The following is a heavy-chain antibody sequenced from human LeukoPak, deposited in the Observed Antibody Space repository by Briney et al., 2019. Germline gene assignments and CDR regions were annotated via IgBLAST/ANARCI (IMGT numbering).Heavy chain of an antibody. D-gene: IGHD3-9*01. CDR2: IYHSGST. J-gene: IGHJ4*02. Sequence: SETLSLTCVVSGGSISSGGYSWSWIRQPPGKGLEWIGYIYHSGSTYYNPSLKSRVTISVDRSKNQFSLKLSSVTAADTAVYYCARAYYDILTGYSHFDYWGQGTLVTVSS. CDR1: GGSISSGGYS. V-gene: IGHV4-30-2*01. CDR3: ARAYYDILTGYSHFDY.